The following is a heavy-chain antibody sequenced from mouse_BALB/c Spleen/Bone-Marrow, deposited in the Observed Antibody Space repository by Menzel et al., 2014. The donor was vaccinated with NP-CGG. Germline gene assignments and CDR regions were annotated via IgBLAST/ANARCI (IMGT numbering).Heavy chain of an antibody. CDR1: GYTFSSYW. J-gene: IGHJ1*01. D-gene: IGHD2-3*01. V-gene: IGHV1-9*01. Sequence: QVQLKQSGAELMKPGASVKISCKATGYTFSSYWIEWVKQRPGHGLEWIGEILPGSGSTNYNEKFKGKATFTADTSSNTAYMQLSSLTSKDSAVYYCARWDGYWYFDVWGAGTTVTVSS. CDR2: ILPGSGST. CDR3: ARWDGYWYFDV.